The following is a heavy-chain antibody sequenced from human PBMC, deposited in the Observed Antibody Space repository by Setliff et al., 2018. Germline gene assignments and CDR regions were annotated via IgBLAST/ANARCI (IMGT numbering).Heavy chain of an antibody. J-gene: IGHJ5*02. Sequence: PGESLKISCKGSGYSFSNFWIGWVRQMPGKGLEWMGIIYPGDSHTRYSPSFQGQVTMSADKSINTAYLQWSNLKASDTAMYYCARHGDYDSANWFDPWGQGTLVTVSS. V-gene: IGHV5-51*01. CDR2: IYPGDSHT. CDR3: ARHGDYDSANWFDP. D-gene: IGHD3-22*01. CDR1: GYSFSNFW.